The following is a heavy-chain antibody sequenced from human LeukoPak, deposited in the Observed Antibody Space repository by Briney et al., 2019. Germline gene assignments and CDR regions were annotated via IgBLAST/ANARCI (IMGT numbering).Heavy chain of an antibody. D-gene: IGHD3-10*01. CDR3: VRDQVVRGVRFEYFQH. V-gene: IGHV4-30-4*01. CDR1: GGSISSGDYY. CDR2: IYNTGST. Sequence: SETLSLTCTVSGGSISSGDYYWSWIRQPPGRGLEWIGSIYNTGSTYYSSSLKSRVTISVDTSKNQFSLKLSSVTATDTAVYYCVRDQVVRGVRFEYFQHWGQGTLVTVSS. J-gene: IGHJ1*01.